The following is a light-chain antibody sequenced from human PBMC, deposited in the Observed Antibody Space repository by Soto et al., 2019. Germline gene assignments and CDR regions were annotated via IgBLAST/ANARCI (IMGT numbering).Light chain of an antibody. CDR1: QGISNY. V-gene: IGKV1-27*01. Sequence: DIQMTQSPSSLSASVGDRVTITCRASQGISNYLAWYQQKPGEVPKLLIYAASTLQSEVPSRFSGSGSGTDFTLTISSLQPEDVATYYCQKYNSALGTFGQGTKVEIK. CDR3: QKYNSALGT. J-gene: IGKJ1*01. CDR2: AAS.